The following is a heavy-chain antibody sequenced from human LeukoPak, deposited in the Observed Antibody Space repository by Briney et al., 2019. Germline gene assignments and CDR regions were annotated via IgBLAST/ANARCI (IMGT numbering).Heavy chain of an antibody. D-gene: IGHD3-3*01. J-gene: IGHJ5*02. Sequence: PGGSLRLSCAASGFTVSSNYMSWVRQAPGKGLEWVSVIYSGGDTYYADSVKGRFTISRDTSKNTLYLQMNSLRAEDTAVYYCAKDQRTGDLWSGLTDHWGQGTPVTVSS. CDR2: IYSGGDT. V-gene: IGHV3-66*01. CDR1: GFTVSSNY. CDR3: AKDQRTGDLWSGLTDH.